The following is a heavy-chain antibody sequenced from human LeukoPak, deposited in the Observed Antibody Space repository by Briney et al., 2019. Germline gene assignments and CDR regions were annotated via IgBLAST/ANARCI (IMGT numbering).Heavy chain of an antibody. V-gene: IGHV4-59*01. Sequence: SETLSLTCTVSGGSISSYYWSWIRQPPGKGLEWIGYIYYSGSTNYNPSLKSRVTISVDTSKNQFSLKLSSVTAADTAVYYCARGPTRNSDDYWGQGTLVTVSS. CDR3: ARGPTRNSDDY. D-gene: IGHD4-23*01. CDR2: IYYSGST. CDR1: GGSISSYY. J-gene: IGHJ4*02.